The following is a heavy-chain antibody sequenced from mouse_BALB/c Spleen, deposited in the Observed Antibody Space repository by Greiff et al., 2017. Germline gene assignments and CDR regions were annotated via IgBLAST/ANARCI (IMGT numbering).Heavy chain of an antibody. CDR3: ARRAYYGYDYYAMDY. CDR2: IDPSDSGT. V-gene: IGHV1-69*02. J-gene: IGHJ4*01. Sequence: QVQLQQPGAELVKPGAPVKLSCKASGYTFTSYWMNWVKQRPGRGLEWIGRIDPSDSGTHYNQKFKDKATLTVDKSSSTAYIQLSSLTSEDSAVYYCARRAYYGYDYYAMDYWGQGTSVTVSS. D-gene: IGHD2-2*01. CDR1: GYTFTSYW.